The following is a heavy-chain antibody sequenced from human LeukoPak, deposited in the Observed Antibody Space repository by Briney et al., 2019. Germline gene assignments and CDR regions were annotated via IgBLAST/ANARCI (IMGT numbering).Heavy chain of an antibody. D-gene: IGHD4-17*01. CDR2: INHSGST. J-gene: IGHJ4*02. Sequence: SETLSLTCAVYGGSFSGYYWSWIRQPPGKGLEWIGEINHSGSTNYNPSLKSRVTISVDTSKNQFSLKLSSVTAADTAVYYCARSYTVTTGGDYWGQGTLVTVSS. CDR1: GGSFSGYY. CDR3: ARSYTVTTGGDY. V-gene: IGHV4-34*01.